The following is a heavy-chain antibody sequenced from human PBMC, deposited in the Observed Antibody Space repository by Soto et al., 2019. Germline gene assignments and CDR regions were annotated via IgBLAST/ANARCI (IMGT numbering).Heavy chain of an antibody. CDR3: ARSFIAAAGPNWFDP. CDR2: IDPSDSYT. V-gene: IGHV5-10-1*01. CDR1: GYSFTSYW. Sequence: GESLKISFKGSGYSFTSYWISWVRQMPGKGLEWMGRIDPSDSYTNYSPSFQGHVTISADKSISTAYLQWSSLKASDTAMYYCARSFIAAAGPNWFDPWGQGTLVTVSS. D-gene: IGHD6-13*01. J-gene: IGHJ5*02.